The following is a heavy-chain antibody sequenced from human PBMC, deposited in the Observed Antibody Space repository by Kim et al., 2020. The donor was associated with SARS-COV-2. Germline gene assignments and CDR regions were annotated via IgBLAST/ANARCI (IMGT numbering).Heavy chain of an antibody. Sequence: GESLKISCKGSGYSFTSYWISWVRQMPGKGLEWMGRIDPSDSYTNYSPSFQGHVTISADKSISTAYLQWSSLKASDTAMYYCAVTSGETVTTSDWGQGTLVTVSS. J-gene: IGHJ4*02. CDR1: GYSFTSYW. V-gene: IGHV5-10-1*01. CDR2: IDPSDSYT. CDR3: AVTSGETVTTSD. D-gene: IGHD4-17*01.